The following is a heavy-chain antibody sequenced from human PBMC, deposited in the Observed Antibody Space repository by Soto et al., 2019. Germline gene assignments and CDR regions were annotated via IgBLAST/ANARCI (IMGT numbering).Heavy chain of an antibody. CDR1: GGTFSKCV. CDR2: VIPIFGTA. CDR3: CWYYYDSSGYYYVDY. Sequence: GASVKVSCKASGGTFSKCVITWVQQAPGQGLEWMGGVIPIFGTANYAQKFQGRVTITADESTSTAYMELSSLRSEDTAVYYCCWYYYDSSGYYYVDYWGQGTLVTVSS. J-gene: IGHJ4*02. D-gene: IGHD3-22*01. V-gene: IGHV1-69*13.